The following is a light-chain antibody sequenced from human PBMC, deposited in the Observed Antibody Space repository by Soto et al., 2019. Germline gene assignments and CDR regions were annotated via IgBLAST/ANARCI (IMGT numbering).Light chain of an antibody. CDR3: QQLNSFPIT. CDR1: QGISSY. Sequence: DIQLTQSPSFLSASVGDRVTITCRASQGISSYLAWYQQKPGKAPKLLIYAASTLQCGVPSKFSGSGSGTEVTLTISSLQPEDFATYYCQQLNSFPITFGQGTRLEIK. V-gene: IGKV1-9*01. J-gene: IGKJ5*01. CDR2: AAS.